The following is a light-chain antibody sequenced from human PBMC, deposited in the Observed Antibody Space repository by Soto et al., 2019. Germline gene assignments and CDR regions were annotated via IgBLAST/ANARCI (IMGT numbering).Light chain of an antibody. CDR2: SAS. CDR3: QQYNNWPRT. CDR1: QSVSSD. V-gene: IGKV3-15*01. Sequence: EIVMTQSPSSLSVSPGERATLSCRASQSVSSDLAWYHQKPGQAPRLLIYSASTRATGIPARFSGSGSGTEFTLTINSLQSEDFAVYYCQQYNNWPRTFGQGTKVAIK. J-gene: IGKJ1*01.